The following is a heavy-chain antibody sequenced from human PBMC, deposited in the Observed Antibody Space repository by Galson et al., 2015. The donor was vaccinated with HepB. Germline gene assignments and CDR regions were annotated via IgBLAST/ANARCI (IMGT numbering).Heavy chain of an antibody. CDR1: GFTFSSYW. J-gene: IGHJ4*02. CDR2: INSDGSST. CDR3: AREGSGRLRPDY. Sequence: SLRLSCAASGFTFSSYWMHWVRQAPGKGLVWVSRINSDGSSTSYADSVKGRFTISRDNAKNTLFLQMNSLRAEDTAVYYCAREGSGRLRPDYWGQGTLVTVSS. D-gene: IGHD4-17*01. V-gene: IGHV3-74*01.